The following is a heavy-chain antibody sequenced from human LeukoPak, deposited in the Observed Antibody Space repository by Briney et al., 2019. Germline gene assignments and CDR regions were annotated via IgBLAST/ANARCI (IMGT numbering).Heavy chain of an antibody. D-gene: IGHD4-17*01. CDR1: GGSFSGYY. J-gene: IGHJ1*01. CDR2: INHSGSS. Sequence: PSETLSLTCAVYGGSFSGYYWSWIRQPPGKGLEWIGEINHSGSSNYNPPLKSRVPISVDTSKNQFSLKLSSVTAADTAVYYCARGEDGDYYFQHWGQGTLVTVSS. CDR3: ARGEDGDYYFQH. V-gene: IGHV4-34*01.